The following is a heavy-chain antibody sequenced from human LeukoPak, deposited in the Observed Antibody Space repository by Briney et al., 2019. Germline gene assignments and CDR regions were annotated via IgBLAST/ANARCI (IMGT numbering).Heavy chain of an antibody. Sequence: GGFLRLSCVASGFTFSSYWMHWVRQAPGKGLVWVSRINSDGSSTNYADSVKGRFTISRDNAKNTLFLQMNSLRAEDTAVYYCATTGSGSYYDYWGQGTLVTVSS. CDR2: INSDGSST. CDR1: GFTFSSYW. V-gene: IGHV3-74*01. J-gene: IGHJ4*02. D-gene: IGHD1-26*01. CDR3: ATTGSGSYYDY.